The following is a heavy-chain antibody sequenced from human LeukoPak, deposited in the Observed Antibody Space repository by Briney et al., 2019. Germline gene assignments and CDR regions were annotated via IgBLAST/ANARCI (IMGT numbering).Heavy chain of an antibody. CDR1: GFTFSDYY. CDR2: ISSSGTTI. Sequence: GGSLRLSCAASGFTFSDYYMSWIRQAPGKGLEWVSYISSSGTTIYYADSVKGRFTISRDNAKNSLYLQMNSLRAEGTAVYYCAREGDSSGYYDDYWGQGTLVTVSS. D-gene: IGHD3-22*01. V-gene: IGHV3-11*04. CDR3: AREGDSSGYYDDY. J-gene: IGHJ4*02.